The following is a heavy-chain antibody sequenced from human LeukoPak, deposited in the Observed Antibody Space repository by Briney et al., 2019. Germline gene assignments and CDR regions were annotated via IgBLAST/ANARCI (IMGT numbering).Heavy chain of an antibody. CDR1: GFTFGTYV. V-gene: IGHV3-30-3*01. Sequence: GGSLRLSCVASGFTFGTYVMSWVRQAPGKGLEWVAVISYDGSNKCYADSVKGRFTISRDNSKNTLYLQMNSLRAEDTAVYYCARDRDNYDSSGYYPEAAFDIWGQGTMVTVSS. CDR2: ISYDGSNK. CDR3: ARDRDNYDSSGYYPEAAFDI. J-gene: IGHJ3*02. D-gene: IGHD3-22*01.